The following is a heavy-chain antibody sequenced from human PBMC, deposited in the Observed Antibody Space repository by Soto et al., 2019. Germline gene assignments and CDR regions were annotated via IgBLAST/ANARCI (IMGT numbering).Heavy chain of an antibody. Sequence: GGSLRLSCSASGFTFSSYAMHWVRQAPGKGLEYVSAISSNGGSTYYADSVKGRFTISRDNSKNTLYLQMSSLRAEDTAVYYCVFNQDYDFWSSYWEASYYYGMDVWGQGTTVTVSS. V-gene: IGHV3-64D*06. J-gene: IGHJ6*02. CDR1: GFTFSSYA. D-gene: IGHD3-3*01. CDR2: ISSNGGST. CDR3: VFNQDYDFWSSYWEASYYYGMDV.